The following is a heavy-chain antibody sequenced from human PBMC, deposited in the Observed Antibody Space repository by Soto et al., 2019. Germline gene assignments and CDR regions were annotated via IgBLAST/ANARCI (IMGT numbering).Heavy chain of an antibody. Sequence: QITLKESGPTLVKPTQTLTLTCTFSGFSLSTSGVGVDWIRQPPGKALEWLALIYCDDEQRYSPSLKSRLTNTKDPSKNQVVLTMTNMDPVDTATYSCAHRPTLIAGDAFYIWGQGTMVTVSS. J-gene: IGHJ3*02. V-gene: IGHV2-5*02. CDR2: IYCDDEQ. D-gene: IGHD6-13*01. CDR1: GFSLSTSGVG. CDR3: AHRPTLIAGDAFYI.